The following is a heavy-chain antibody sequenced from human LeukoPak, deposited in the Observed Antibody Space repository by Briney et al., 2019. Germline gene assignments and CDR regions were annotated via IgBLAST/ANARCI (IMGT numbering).Heavy chain of an antibody. D-gene: IGHD6-13*01. V-gene: IGHV3-7*03. J-gene: IGHJ6*02. CDR3: AKSGAAGLNNYYYGMDV. CDR2: IKQDGSEK. CDR1: GFTFSSYW. Sequence: GGSLRLSCAASGFTFSSYWMSWVRQAPGKGLEWVANIKQDGSEKYYVDSVKGRFTISRDNSKNTLYLQMNSLRAEDTAVYYCAKSGAAGLNNYYYGMDVWGQGTTVTVSS.